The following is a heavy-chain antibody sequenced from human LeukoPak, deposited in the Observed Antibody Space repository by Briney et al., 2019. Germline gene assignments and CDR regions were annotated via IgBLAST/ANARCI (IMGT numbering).Heavy chain of an antibody. CDR1: GYSFTTYA. CDR3: ARAYQPLGGLSLPDY. CDR2: INPNTGNP. V-gene: IGHV7-4-1*02. J-gene: IGHJ4*02. D-gene: IGHD3-16*02. Sequence: ASVKVSCKSSGYSFTTYAMNWLRQATGQGLEWMGWINPNTGNPTYAPGFTGRFVFSLDTSVSTAYLQISGLKADNTAVYYCARAYQPLGGLSLPDYWGQGTLVSVS.